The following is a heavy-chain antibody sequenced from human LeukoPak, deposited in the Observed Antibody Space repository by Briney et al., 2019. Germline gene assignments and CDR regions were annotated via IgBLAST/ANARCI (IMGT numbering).Heavy chain of an antibody. CDR1: GFTFSSYA. CDR3: AKSGGSYRYSWFDP. V-gene: IGHV3-23*01. J-gene: IGHJ5*02. Sequence: PGGSLRLSCAASGFTFSSYAMSWVRQAPGKGLEWVSAISGSGGSTYYADSVEGRFTISRDNSKNTLYLQMNSLRAEDTAVYYCAKSGGSYRYSWFDPWGQGTLVTVSS. D-gene: IGHD3-16*02. CDR2: ISGSGGST.